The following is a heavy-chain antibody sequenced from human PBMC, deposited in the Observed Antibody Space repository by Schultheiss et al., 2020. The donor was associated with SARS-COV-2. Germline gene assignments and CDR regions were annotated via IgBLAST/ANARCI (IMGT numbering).Heavy chain of an antibody. CDR2: ISSSSSTI. Sequence: GGSLRLSCAASGFTFSSYSMNWVRQAPGKGLEWVSYISSSSSTIYYADSVKGRFTISRDNAKNSLYLQMNSLRAEDTAVYYCARDQAPDYGDYVMWFDPWGQGTLVTVSS. J-gene: IGHJ5*02. CDR3: ARDQAPDYGDYVMWFDP. CDR1: GFTFSSYS. V-gene: IGHV3-48*01. D-gene: IGHD4-17*01.